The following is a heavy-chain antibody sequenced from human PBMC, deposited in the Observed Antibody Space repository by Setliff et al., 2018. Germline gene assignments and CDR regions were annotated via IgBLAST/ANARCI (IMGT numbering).Heavy chain of an antibody. CDR2: INGDATIA. V-gene: IGHV3-74*01. CDR1: GFSFNKYW. J-gene: IGHJ6*03. CDR3: AALDWGENFYNVDV. D-gene: IGHD7-27*01. Sequence: PGESLRLSCTVYGFSFNKYWMYWVRQAPGKGLEWVSRINGDATIAHYADSVKGRFTISRDNARNALYLQMVSLRGEDTGVYFCAALDWGENFYNVDVWGKGTTVTVSS.